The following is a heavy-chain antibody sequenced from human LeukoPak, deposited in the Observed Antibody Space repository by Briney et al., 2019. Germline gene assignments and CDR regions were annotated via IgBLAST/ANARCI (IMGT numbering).Heavy chain of an antibody. Sequence: ASVKVSCKASGYTFTDYYMHWGRQAPGQGLEWMGWINPNSGGTNYAQKFRGRVTMTRDTSISTAYMELSRLRSDDTAVYYCARAPTRPYYYDSSGYYPGWGQGTLVTVSS. CDR3: ARAPTRPYYYDSSGYYPG. CDR1: GYTFTDYY. CDR2: INPNSGGT. D-gene: IGHD3-22*01. V-gene: IGHV1-2*02. J-gene: IGHJ4*02.